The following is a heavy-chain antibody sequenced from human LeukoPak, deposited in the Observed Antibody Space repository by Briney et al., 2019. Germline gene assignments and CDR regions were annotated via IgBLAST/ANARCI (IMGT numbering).Heavy chain of an antibody. Sequence: PSETLSLTCAVYGGSLSGYYWSWIRQPPGKGLEWIGEINHSGNTNYNPSLKSRVTISVDTSKNQFFLNLSSVTAADTAVYYCARSEYYYDSSWFDPWGQGTLVTVSS. CDR1: GGSLSGYY. J-gene: IGHJ5*02. D-gene: IGHD3-22*01. CDR3: ARSEYYYDSSWFDP. CDR2: INHSGNT. V-gene: IGHV4-34*01.